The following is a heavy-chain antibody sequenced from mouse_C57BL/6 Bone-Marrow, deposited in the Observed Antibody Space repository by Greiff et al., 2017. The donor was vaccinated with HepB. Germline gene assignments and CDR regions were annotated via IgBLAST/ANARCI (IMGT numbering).Heavy chain of an antibody. CDR2: ISSGGSYT. D-gene: IGHD1-1*01. J-gene: IGHJ2*01. CDR1: GFTFSSYG. Sequence: EVQVVESGGHLVKPGGSLKLSCAASGFTFSSYGMSWVRQTPDKRLEWVATISSGGSYTYYPDSVKGRFTISRDNAKNTLYLQMSSLKSEDTAMYYCARRSSYPFFDYWGQGTTLTVSS. V-gene: IGHV5-6*01. CDR3: ARRSSYPFFDY.